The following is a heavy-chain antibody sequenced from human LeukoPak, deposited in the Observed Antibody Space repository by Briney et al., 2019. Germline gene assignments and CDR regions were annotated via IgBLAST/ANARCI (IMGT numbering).Heavy chain of an antibody. V-gene: IGHV4-34*01. CDR2: INHSGST. CDR1: GGSFSGYY. Sequence: SETLSLTCAVYGGSFSGYYWGWIRQPPGKGLEWIGGINHSGSTNYNPSLKSRVTISVDTSKNQFSLKLSSVTAADTAVYYCVSSVGNILTGYPYSGGQGTLVTVSS. J-gene: IGHJ5*01. CDR3: VSSVGNILTGYPYS. D-gene: IGHD3-9*01.